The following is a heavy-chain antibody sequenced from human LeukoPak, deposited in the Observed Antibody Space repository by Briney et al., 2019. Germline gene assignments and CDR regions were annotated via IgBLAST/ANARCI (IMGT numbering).Heavy chain of an antibody. CDR1: GFTFGNYW. CDR2: ISTDGSST. D-gene: IGHD1-20*01. Sequence: AGGSLRLSCTASGFTFGNYWMHWVRQAPGKGLVWVSRISTDGSSTSYADSVKGRFTISRDNSKNTLYLQMNSLRVEDSAVYYCAKTGNYNWNGFDYWGQGTLVTVSS. V-gene: IGHV3-74*01. J-gene: IGHJ4*02. CDR3: AKTGNYNWNGFDY.